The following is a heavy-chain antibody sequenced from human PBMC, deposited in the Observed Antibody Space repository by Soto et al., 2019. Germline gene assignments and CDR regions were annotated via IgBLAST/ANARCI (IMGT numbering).Heavy chain of an antibody. J-gene: IGHJ4*02. D-gene: IGHD3-22*01. CDR2: LSGSGGST. V-gene: IGHV3-23*01. CDR3: AKGASYYSDTSVYFAF. CDR1: GFSFSSYA. Sequence: PGGSLRLSCAASGFSFSSYAMNWVRQAPGKGLEWVSGLSGSGGSTFYADSVKGRFTISRDNSKNTLYLQMNSLRAEDTALYYCAKGASYYSDTSVYFAFGGQGTLVIVSS.